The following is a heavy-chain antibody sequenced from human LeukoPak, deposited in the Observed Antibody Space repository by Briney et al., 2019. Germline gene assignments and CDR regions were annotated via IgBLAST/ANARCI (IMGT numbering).Heavy chain of an antibody. CDR2: ISGSGVT. D-gene: IGHD2-21*01. CDR1: GFTFSSYA. J-gene: IGHJ4*02. CDR3: AKAPVTSCRGAYCYPFDS. V-gene: IGHV3-23*01. Sequence: GGSLRLSCAVSGFTFSSYAMNWVRQAPGKGLEWVSAISGSGVTDHADSVKGRFTISRDNSKNTLYLQMNSLRVEDTAVYYCAKAPVTSCRGAYCYPFDSWGQGTLVTVSS.